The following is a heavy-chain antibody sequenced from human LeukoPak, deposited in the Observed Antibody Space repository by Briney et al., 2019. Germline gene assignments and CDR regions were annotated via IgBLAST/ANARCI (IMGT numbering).Heavy chain of an antibody. CDR1: GFTFRTYA. J-gene: IGHJ4*02. CDR2: ISFDGNSQ. Sequence: PGGSLRLSCAAFGFTFRTYAMHWVRQAPGKGLEWVAFISFDGNSQHYGESVKGRFTVSRDNSKNTVYLQVNSLRAEDSAVYYCARQGSYSGSYFDLWGQGTLVIVSS. CDR3: ARQGSYSGSYFDL. D-gene: IGHD1-26*01. V-gene: IGHV3-30-3*01.